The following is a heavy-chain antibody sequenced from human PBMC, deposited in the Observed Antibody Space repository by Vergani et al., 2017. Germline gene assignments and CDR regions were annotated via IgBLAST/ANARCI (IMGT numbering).Heavy chain of an antibody. J-gene: IGHJ4*02. CDR2: IYHSWGA. CDR1: GGSITSSRHY. Sequence: QLHLQESGPGLVKPSETLSLTCTVSGGSITSSRHYWGWIRQPPGKGLEWIGNIYHSWGAYYNPSLKGRVTISVDTSKHQFSLEVTSVTAADTAIYFCARTESFILRYFHCALWGQGTLVTVSS. V-gene: IGHV4-39*01. D-gene: IGHD3-9*01. CDR3: ARTESFILRYFHCAL.